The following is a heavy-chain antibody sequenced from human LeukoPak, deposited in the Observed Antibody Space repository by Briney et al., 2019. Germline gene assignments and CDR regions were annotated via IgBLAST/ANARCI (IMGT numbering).Heavy chain of an antibody. Sequence: SVRVSYTASVGTFSIYAISWVGQSPGQGGEWMGGIIPIFGTANYAQKFQGRVTITSDESTSTAYMELSSLRSEDTAVYYCARDISGYHHWGQGTLVTVSS. CDR1: VGTFSIYA. CDR2: IIPIFGTA. D-gene: IGHD5-12*01. J-gene: IGHJ4*02. CDR3: ARDISGYHH. V-gene: IGHV1-69*13.